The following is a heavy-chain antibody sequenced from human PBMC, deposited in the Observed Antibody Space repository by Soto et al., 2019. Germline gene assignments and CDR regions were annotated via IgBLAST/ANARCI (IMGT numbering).Heavy chain of an antibody. V-gene: IGHV3-33*01. CDR1: GFTFSSYG. J-gene: IGHJ4*02. D-gene: IGHD3-22*01. CDR3: EREQGGYASSGHRDY. Sequence: GGSLRLSCAASGFTFSSYGMHWVRQAPGKGLEWVAVIWYDGSNKYYADSVKGRFTISRDNSKNTLYLQMNSLRAEDTAVYYCEREQGGYASSGHRDYWGQGTLVTVSS. CDR2: IWYDGSNK.